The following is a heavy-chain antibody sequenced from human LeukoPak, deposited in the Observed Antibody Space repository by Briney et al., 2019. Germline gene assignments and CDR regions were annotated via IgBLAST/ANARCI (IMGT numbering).Heavy chain of an antibody. CDR1: GGSLSSGSYY. V-gene: IGHV4-61*09. CDR3: VRFVGLAVAGTLYWSFDL. J-gene: IGHJ2*01. Sequence: SETLSLTCTVSGGSLSSGSYYWAWIRPPAGRGLEWIGHIYTSGTTHYNPSLKSRVTISRDTSKNQFSLNLSSVTAADTAMYYCVRFVGLAVAGTLYWSFDLWGRDTLATVSS. D-gene: IGHD6-19*01. CDR2: IYTSGTT.